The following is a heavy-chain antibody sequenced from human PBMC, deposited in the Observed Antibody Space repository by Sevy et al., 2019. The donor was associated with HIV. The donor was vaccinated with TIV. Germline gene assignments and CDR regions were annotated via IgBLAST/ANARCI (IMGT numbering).Heavy chain of an antibody. Sequence: GGSLRLSCAASAFTVSSNYMSWVRQAPGKGLEWLSVIYRGGGTYYVDAVKGRFTISRDNSKNTLYLQMNSLRAEDTAVYYCARGSGVGGMDVWGQGATVTVSS. CDR1: AFTVSSNY. CDR3: ARGSGVGGMDV. D-gene: IGHD2-15*01. J-gene: IGHJ6*02. CDR2: IYRGGGT. V-gene: IGHV3-53*01.